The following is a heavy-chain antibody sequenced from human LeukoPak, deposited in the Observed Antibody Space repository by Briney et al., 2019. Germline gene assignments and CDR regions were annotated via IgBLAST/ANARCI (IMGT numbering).Heavy chain of an antibody. CDR2: VNTDGSST. CDR3: ARELGVGVIGDAFDI. J-gene: IGHJ3*02. V-gene: IGHV3-74*01. Sequence: GGSLGLSCAVSGFTLGSYWMHWVRQAPGQGLAWVSRVNTDGSSTTYAESVKGRFTISKDNAKNTLYLQMNGLRAEDTAVYYCARELGVGVIGDAFDIWGQGTVVTVSS. CDR1: GFTLGSYW. D-gene: IGHD3-22*01.